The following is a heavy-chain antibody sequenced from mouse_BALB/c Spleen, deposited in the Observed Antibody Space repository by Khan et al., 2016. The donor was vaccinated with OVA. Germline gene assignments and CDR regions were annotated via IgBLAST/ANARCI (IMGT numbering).Heavy chain of an antibody. D-gene: IGHD1-1*01. CDR1: GYSCTGYF. V-gene: IGHV1-20*02. Sequence: VQLQQPGPELVKPGASVKISCKASGYSCTGYFMNWVMQSHGKSLEWIGRINPHIGETFYNQKFVGKATLTVDESSSTAHMELRSLASEDSAVYFCARKNGSDFDYWGQGTTLTVSS. J-gene: IGHJ2*01. CDR2: INPHIGET. CDR3: ARKNGSDFDY.